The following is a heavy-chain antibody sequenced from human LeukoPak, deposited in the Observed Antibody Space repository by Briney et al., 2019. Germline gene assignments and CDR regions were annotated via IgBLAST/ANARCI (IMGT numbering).Heavy chain of an antibody. V-gene: IGHV1-18*01. Sequence: ASVKVSCKASGYTFTNYGISWVRQAPGQGLEWMGWISAYNGNTNYAQKFQGRVTMTTDTSTSTAYMELRSLRSDDTAVYYCARDRYYYDRSGYYSFDYWGQGTLVTVSS. J-gene: IGHJ4*02. D-gene: IGHD3-22*01. CDR2: ISAYNGNT. CDR1: GYTFTNYG. CDR3: ARDRYYYDRSGYYSFDY.